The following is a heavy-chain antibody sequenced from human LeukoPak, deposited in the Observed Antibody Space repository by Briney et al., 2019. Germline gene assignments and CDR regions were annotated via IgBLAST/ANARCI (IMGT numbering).Heavy chain of an antibody. J-gene: IGHJ6*03. CDR3: ARVRDNWNDPRYYYYMDV. V-gene: IGHV4-61*02. D-gene: IGHD1-1*01. CDR2: IYTSGST. CDR1: GGSISSGSYY. Sequence: SETLSLTCTVSGGSISSGSYYWSWIRQPAGKGLEWIGRIYTSGSTNYNPSLKSRVTISVDTSKNQFSLKLSSVTAADTAVYYCARVRDNWNDPRYYYYMDVWGKGTTVTISS.